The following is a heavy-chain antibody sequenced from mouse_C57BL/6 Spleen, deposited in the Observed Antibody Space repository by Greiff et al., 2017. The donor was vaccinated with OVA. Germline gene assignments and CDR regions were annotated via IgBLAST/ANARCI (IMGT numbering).Heavy chain of an antibody. CDR2: INPNNGGT. V-gene: IGHV1-18*01. J-gene: IGHJ1*03. CDR3: ARSVGSSWYFDV. D-gene: IGHD1-3*01. Sequence: EVQLQQSGPELVKPGASVKIPCKASGYTFTDYNMDWVKQSHGKSLEWIGDINPNNGGTIYNQKFKGKATLTVDKSSSTAYMELSSLTSEETAVYYCARSVGSSWYFDVWGTGTTVTVSS. CDR1: GYTFTDYN.